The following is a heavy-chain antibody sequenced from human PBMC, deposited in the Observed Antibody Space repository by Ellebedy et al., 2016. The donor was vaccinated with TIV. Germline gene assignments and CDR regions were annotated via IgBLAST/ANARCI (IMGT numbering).Heavy chain of an antibody. CDR2: ISGSGDRT. V-gene: IGHV3-23*01. CDR3: VKVIATSGWPNDFHY. Sequence: GESLKISCAASGFNFSIYAMSWVRQAAGKGLEWVSLISGSGDRTYYADSGKGRVTISRDNSQNSLYLQMSSLTSEDTAVYYCVKVIATSGWPNDFHYWGQGTLVTVSS. D-gene: IGHD6-19*01. CDR1: GFNFSIYA. J-gene: IGHJ4*02.